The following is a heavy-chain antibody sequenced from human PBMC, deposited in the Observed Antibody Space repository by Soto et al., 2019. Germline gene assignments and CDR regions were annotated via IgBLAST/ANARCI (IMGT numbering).Heavy chain of an antibody. CDR3: ARGCIAVTTHLCY. CDR1: GYTFNTYG. Sequence: XSGKVSCKASGYTFNTYGITWVRQAPGQGLEWMGWINPYNGNTKFAQKLQDRVTMTTATSTSTAYMELASLRSDDTAVYYCARGCIAVTTHLCYWGQGNRVTVSS. J-gene: IGHJ4*02. D-gene: IGHD4-17*01. CDR2: INPYNGNT. V-gene: IGHV1-18*01.